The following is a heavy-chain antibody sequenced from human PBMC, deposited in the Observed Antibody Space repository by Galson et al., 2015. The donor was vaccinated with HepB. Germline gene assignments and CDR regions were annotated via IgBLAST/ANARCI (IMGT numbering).Heavy chain of an antibody. CDR1: GFTFSSYA. CDR3: AKVQTSLWFGELNYYYGMDV. CDR2: ISGSGGST. Sequence: SLRLSCAASGFTFSSYAMSWVRQAPGKGLEWVSVISGSGGSTYYADSVKGWFTISRDNSKNTLYLQMNSLRAEDTAVYYCAKVQTSLWFGELNYYYGMDVWGQGTTVTVSS. J-gene: IGHJ6*02. D-gene: IGHD3-10*01. V-gene: IGHV3-23*01.